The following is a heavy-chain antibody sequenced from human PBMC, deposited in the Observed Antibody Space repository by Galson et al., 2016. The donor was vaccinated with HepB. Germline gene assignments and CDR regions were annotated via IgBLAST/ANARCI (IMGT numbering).Heavy chain of an antibody. CDR1: GYSFTDYA. CDR2: MISRDGGT. D-gene: IGHD1-7*01. V-gene: IGHV1-3*01. CDR3: VAEHWTYDGPSVDS. Sequence: SVKVSCKASGYSFTDYAIQWVRQAPGQGLEWMGWMISRDGGTKYSQNFQGRVTLTRDTSTTTAYMELSSLTSGDTAVYYCVAEHWTYDGPSVDSWGQGTLVTVSS. J-gene: IGHJ5*01.